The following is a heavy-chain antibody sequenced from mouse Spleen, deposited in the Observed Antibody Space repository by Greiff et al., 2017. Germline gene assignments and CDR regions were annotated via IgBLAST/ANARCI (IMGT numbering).Heavy chain of an antibody. J-gene: IGHJ4*01. D-gene: IGHD3-1*01. CDR1: GYSITSGYY. CDR3: ARDSSGYVEDY. Sequence: EVHLVESGPGLVKPSQSLSLTCSVTGYSITSGYYWNWIRQFPGNKLEWMGYISYDGSNNYNPSLKNRISITRDTSKNQFFLKLNSVTTEDTATYYCARDSSGYVEDYWGQGTSVTVSS. CDR2: ISYDGSN. V-gene: IGHV3-6*01.